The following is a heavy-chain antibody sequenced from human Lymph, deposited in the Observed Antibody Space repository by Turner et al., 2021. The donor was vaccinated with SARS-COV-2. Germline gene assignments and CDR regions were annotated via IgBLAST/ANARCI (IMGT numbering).Heavy chain of an antibody. J-gene: IGHJ4*02. D-gene: IGHD4-17*01. CDR2: ISSSSSDI. CDR3: ARDIPTTADYFDY. CDR1: GFTFSTYS. V-gene: IGHV3-21*01. Sequence: EVQLVESGGVLVKPGGTLRLSCAASGFTFSTYSMNWVRQAPGKGLEWISAISSSSSDIYYADSVKGRFTISRDDAKNSLYLQMNSLRAEDTAVYFCARDIPTTADYFDYWGQGTLVTVSS.